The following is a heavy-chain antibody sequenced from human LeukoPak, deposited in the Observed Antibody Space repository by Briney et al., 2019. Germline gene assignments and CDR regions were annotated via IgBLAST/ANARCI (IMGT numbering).Heavy chain of an antibody. Sequence: GRSLRLSCAASGFTFDDYAMHWVRQAPGKGLEWVSGISWNSGSIGYADSVKGRFTISRDNFKNTLSLQMNGLRVEDTALYYCVNSGFDPWGQGTLVTVSS. CDR2: ISWNSGSI. J-gene: IGHJ5*02. V-gene: IGHV3-9*01. CDR1: GFTFDDYA. CDR3: VNSGFDP. D-gene: IGHD3-10*01.